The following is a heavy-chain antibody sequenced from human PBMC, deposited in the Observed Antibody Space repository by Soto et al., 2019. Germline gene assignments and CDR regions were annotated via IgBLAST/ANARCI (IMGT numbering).Heavy chain of an antibody. V-gene: IGHV3-48*01. CDR2: ISSSSSVI. J-gene: IGHJ6*03. CDR1: GFILSDCA. CDR3: ARDLSWGSNWYYYMDV. D-gene: IGHD7-27*01. Sequence: EVQLVESGGGLVQPGGSLRLSCATSGFILSDCAMNWVRQAPGKGLEWVSYISSSSSVIDYADSVKGRFTVSRDNARNSLYLKMNSLRVEDTAVYYCARDLSWGSNWYYYMDVWGKGTTVTVSS.